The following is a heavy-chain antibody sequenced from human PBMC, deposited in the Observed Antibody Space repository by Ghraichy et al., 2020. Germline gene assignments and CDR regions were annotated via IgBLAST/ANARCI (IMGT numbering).Heavy chain of an antibody. CDR2: IKSENNGGTA. CDR1: GFTFSDSW. J-gene: IGHJ6*02. Sequence: LSLTCAASGFTFSDSWMSWVRHIPGKGLQWVGRIKSENNGGTADYAAPVKGRFTISRDDSRNMMYLLMNSLKAEDTAVYYCTRNSRNYYYYGMDVWGQGTTVTVSS. D-gene: IGHD4-23*01. V-gene: IGHV3-15*01. CDR3: TRNSRNYYYYGMDV.